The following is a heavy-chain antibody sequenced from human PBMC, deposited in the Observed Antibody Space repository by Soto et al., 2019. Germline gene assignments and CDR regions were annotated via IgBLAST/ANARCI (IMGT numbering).Heavy chain of an antibody. CDR3: ARITYYYGSGSYYNDGYYGMDG. V-gene: IGHV4-39*01. CDR1: GGSISSSSYY. CDR2: IYYSGST. J-gene: IGHJ6*02. Sequence: PSETLSITCTVSGGSISSSSYYWGWIRQPPGKGLEWIGSIYYSGSTYYNPSLKSRVTISVDTSKNQFSLKLSSVTAADTAVYYCARITYYYGSGSYYNDGYYGMDGWGQGTTVT. D-gene: IGHD3-10*01.